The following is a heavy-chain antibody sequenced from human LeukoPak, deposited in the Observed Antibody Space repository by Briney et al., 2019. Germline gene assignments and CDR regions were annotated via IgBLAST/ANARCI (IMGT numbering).Heavy chain of an antibody. Sequence: ASVKVSCKASGYTFTSYGISWVRQAPGQGLEWMGWISAYNGNTNYAQKLQGRVTMTTDTSTSTAYMELRSLRSDDTAVYYCARDRSVGISLYGSAQPGAHWGQGTLVTVSS. CDR3: ARDRSVGISLYGSAQPGAH. D-gene: IGHD3-10*01. CDR1: GYTFTSYG. V-gene: IGHV1-18*01. CDR2: ISAYNGNT. J-gene: IGHJ4*02.